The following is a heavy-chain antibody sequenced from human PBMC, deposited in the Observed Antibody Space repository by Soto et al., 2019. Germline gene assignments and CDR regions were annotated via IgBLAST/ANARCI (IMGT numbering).Heavy chain of an antibody. J-gene: IGHJ4*02. CDR1: GYPFTTYY. Sequence: HVQLVQSGTEVKKPGASVRVSCMVSGYPFTTYYIHWVRQAPGQGLEWMGWIDPRSGGTVYEQKFQGGVTMTRDTSISTVYLDLSGLTSDDTALYYCATDDYGIFPYWGQGSLVTVSS. CDR2: IDPRSGGT. D-gene: IGHD3-10*01. CDR3: ATDDYGIFPY. V-gene: IGHV1-2*02.